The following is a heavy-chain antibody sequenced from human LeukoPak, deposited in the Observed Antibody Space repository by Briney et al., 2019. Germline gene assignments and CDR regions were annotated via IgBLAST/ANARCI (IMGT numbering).Heavy chain of an antibody. CDR1: GGSISSYY. V-gene: IGHV4-59*08. CDR3: ARLTDLGLPDAFDI. J-gene: IGHJ3*02. CDR2: IYYSGST. Sequence: SETLSLTCTVSGGSISSYYWSWIWQPPGKGLEWIGYIYYSGSTNYNPSLKSRVTISVDTSKNQFSLNLSSVIAADTAVYYCARLTDLGLPDAFDIWGRGTLVTVSS. D-gene: IGHD4/OR15-4a*01.